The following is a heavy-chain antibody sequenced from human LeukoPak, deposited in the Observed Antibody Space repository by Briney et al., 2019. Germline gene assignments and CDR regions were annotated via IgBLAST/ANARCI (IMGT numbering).Heavy chain of an antibody. CDR2: INPNSGGT. J-gene: IGHJ4*02. V-gene: IGHV1-2*02. D-gene: IGHD5-12*01. CDR3: ARFEDIVATMVDYFDY. CDR1: GYTFTGYY. Sequence: ASVKVSCKASGYTFTGYYMHWVRQAPGQGLEWMGWINPNSGGTNYAQKFQGRVTMTRDTSISTAYMELSRLRSDDTAVYYCARFEDIVATMVDYFDYWGQGTLVTVSS.